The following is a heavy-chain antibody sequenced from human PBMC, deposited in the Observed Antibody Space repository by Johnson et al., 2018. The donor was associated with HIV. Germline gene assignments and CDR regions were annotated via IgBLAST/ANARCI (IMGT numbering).Heavy chain of an antibody. CDR3: AKDREIHSSGWYKGSAFDI. Sequence: QVQLVESGGGVVQPGGSLRLSCAASGFTFNNYGMHWVRQAPGKGLEWVAFIRYDGSNKNYVDSVKGRLTISRDNSKNTLYLQMNSLRPEDTALYYWAKDREIHSSGWYKGSAFDIWGQGTMVTVSS. CDR2: IRYDGSNK. J-gene: IGHJ3*02. V-gene: IGHV3-30*02. D-gene: IGHD6-19*01. CDR1: GFTFNNYG.